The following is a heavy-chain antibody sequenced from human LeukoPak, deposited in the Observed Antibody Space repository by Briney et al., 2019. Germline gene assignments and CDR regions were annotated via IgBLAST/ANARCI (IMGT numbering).Heavy chain of an antibody. Sequence: GGSLRLSCAASGFSFSTYWMHWVRQAPGKGLVWVSRINNDGSRIGYADSVKGRFTISRDNAKNTLYLQMNSLRVEDTAVYYCAKEVYYFDTSGLYSFAFDIWGQGTMVTVPS. CDR3: AKEVYYFDTSGLYSFAFDI. J-gene: IGHJ3*02. D-gene: IGHD3-22*01. V-gene: IGHV3-74*01. CDR2: INNDGSRI. CDR1: GFSFSTYW.